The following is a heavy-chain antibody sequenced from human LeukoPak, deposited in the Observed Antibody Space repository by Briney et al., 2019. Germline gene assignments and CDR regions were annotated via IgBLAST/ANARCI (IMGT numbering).Heavy chain of an antibody. CDR1: GGSISSTSYY. Sequence: SETLSLTCTVSGGSISSTSYYWCWIRQPPGKGLAWIGSVYYSGNTYYHPSLKSRVTISVDTAKNQFSLNLRSVTAADPAVYYCARRNRSCGGTNCQTVYHYMDVWGKGTTVTVSS. D-gene: IGHD2-2*01. J-gene: IGHJ6*03. CDR2: VYYSGNT. V-gene: IGHV4-39*01. CDR3: ARRNRSCGGTNCQTVYHYMDV.